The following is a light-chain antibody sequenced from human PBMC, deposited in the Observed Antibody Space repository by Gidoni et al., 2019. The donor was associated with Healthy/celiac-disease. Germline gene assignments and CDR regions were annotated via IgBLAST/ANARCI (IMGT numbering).Light chain of an antibody. Sequence: DIQMTHSTSTRSASVGDRVTITCRDSQSISSWLAWYQQQPGKSPKLLIYEASSLESGVPSRFSCSGSGTEFTLTISSLQPDDFATYYCQQYNSYSWTFGQGTKVEIK. V-gene: IGKV1-5*01. CDR2: EAS. CDR1: QSISSW. CDR3: QQYNSYSWT. J-gene: IGKJ1*01.